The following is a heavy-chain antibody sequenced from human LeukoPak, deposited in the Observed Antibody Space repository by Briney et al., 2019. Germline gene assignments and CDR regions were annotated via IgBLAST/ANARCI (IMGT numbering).Heavy chain of an antibody. CDR1: GGSISSSSYY. CDR3: ARQNQIVVVPAARYWFDP. CDR2: IYYSGST. Sequence: PSETLSLTCTVSGGSISSSSYYWGWIRQPPGKGLEWIGSIYYSGSTYYNPSLKSRVTISVDTSKNQFSLKLSSVTAADTAVYYCARQNQIVVVPAARYWFDPWGQGTLVTVSS. D-gene: IGHD2-2*01. J-gene: IGHJ5*02. V-gene: IGHV4-39*01.